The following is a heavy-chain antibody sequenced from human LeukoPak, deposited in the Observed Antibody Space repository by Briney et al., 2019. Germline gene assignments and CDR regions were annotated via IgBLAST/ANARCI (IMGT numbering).Heavy chain of an antibody. Sequence: GGSLRLSCAVSGLTFNNYAMSWVRQAPGKGLEWVSAISKSGDHTYYAASAKGRFTIYRDNSKNTQYLQMNSLRAEDTAVYYCATSWGPDTSAFRWGRDGMDVWGQGTTVIVS. CDR3: ATSWGPDTSAFRWGRDGMDV. D-gene: IGHD3-16*01. V-gene: IGHV3-23*01. CDR1: GLTFNNYA. CDR2: ISKSGDHT. J-gene: IGHJ6*02.